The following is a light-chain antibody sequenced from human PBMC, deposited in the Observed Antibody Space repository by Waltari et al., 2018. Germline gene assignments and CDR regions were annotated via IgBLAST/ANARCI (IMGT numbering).Light chain of an antibody. V-gene: IGKV1-12*01. Sequence: DIQMIQSPSSVSAFVGDRVTITCRASQSISNWLVWYEQKPGKAPKLLIYGASDLHSGVPSRFSGSGAGTDFTLTISSLQAEDFATYYCQQVNSFPATFGGGTTVEIK. CDR3: QQVNSFPAT. CDR2: GAS. J-gene: IGKJ4*01. CDR1: QSISNW.